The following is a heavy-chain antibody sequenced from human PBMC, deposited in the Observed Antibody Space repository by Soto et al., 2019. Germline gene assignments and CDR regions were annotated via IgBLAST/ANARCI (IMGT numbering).Heavy chain of an antibody. CDR3: ARTHWVSGTEY. CDR1: GGSMTGYF. V-gene: IGHV4-4*07. J-gene: IGHJ4*02. D-gene: IGHD6-19*01. CDR2: VYNSGNT. Sequence: QVQLQESGPGLVKPSETLSLTCTVSGGSMTGYFWTWIRQSAGKGLEWIGHVYNSGNTDYNPSLASRITMAVDTSKREFSLKVKSVTAADTAVYYSARTHWVSGTEYWGQGPLVTVSS.